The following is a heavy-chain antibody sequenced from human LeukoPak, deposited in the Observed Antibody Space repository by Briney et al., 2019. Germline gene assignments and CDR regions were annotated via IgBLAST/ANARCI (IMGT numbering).Heavy chain of an antibody. CDR2: INEDGGLR. CDR1: GLSFSAHW. D-gene: IGHD3-22*01. J-gene: IGHJ4*02. Sequence: GESLRLSCAASGLSFSAHWMTWVRQAPGKGLEWVANINEDGGLRYYVDSLKGRFTISRDNTNDSLYLQMISLRAEDTAVYYCAKLIGGYYSDYFDYWGQGTLVTVSS. V-gene: IGHV3-7*03. CDR3: AKLIGGYYSDYFDY.